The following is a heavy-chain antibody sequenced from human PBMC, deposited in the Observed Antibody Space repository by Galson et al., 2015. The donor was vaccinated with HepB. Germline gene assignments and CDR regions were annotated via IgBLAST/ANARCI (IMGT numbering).Heavy chain of an antibody. CDR3: AKVFPEKTDGWYRQALYYFDS. V-gene: IGHV3-23*01. Sequence: SLRLSCAASGFTFRNYAMSWVRQAPGKGLEWISAITPSGDNTYSADSMKGRFFISRDNPQNTLFLQMNSLRADDTAIYFCAKVFPEKTDGWYRQALYYFDSWGQGTRVTVSS. CDR2: ITPSGDNT. CDR1: GFTFRNYA. D-gene: IGHD6-19*01. J-gene: IGHJ4*02.